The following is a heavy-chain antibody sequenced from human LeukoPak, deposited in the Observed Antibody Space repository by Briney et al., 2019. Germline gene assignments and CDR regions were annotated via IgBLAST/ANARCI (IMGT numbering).Heavy chain of an antibody. J-gene: IGHJ4*02. D-gene: IGHD3-9*01. CDR3: ARSPHILTGENFDY. Sequence: ASVKVSCKASGYTFTVYYMHWVRQAPGQGLEWMGWINPNHGETNYAQKFQDRVSMTRDTSISTAYMHLSRLRSADTAVYYCARSPHILTGENFDYWGQGTLLTVSS. CDR1: GYTFTVYY. V-gene: IGHV1-2*02. CDR2: INPNHGET.